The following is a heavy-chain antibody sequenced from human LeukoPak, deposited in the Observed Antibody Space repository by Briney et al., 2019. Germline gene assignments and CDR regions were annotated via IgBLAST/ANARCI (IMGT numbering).Heavy chain of an antibody. CDR2: ITSGGST. J-gene: IGHJ4*02. D-gene: IGHD6-19*01. Sequence: GGSLRLSCAASGFTFGNYGMTWVRQAPGKGLEWVSGITSGGSTYYADSVKGRFTISRDNSKNTLYLQMNSLRAEDTAIYYCAKRDRSGWYYFDYWGQGTLVTVSS. CDR3: AKRDRSGWYYFDY. CDR1: GFTFGNYG. V-gene: IGHV3-23*01.